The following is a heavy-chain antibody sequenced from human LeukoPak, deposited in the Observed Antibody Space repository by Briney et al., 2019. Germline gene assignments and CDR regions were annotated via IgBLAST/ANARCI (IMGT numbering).Heavy chain of an antibody. V-gene: IGHV3-74*01. Sequence: GGSLRLSCAASGYTFSSYWMHWVRQAPGKGLVWVSRINGDGSSTGYADSVKGRFTISRDNAKNTLYLQMNSLRAEDTAVYYCARDRSGPFDYWGQGTPVTVSS. D-gene: IGHD2-15*01. J-gene: IGHJ4*02. CDR1: GYTFSSYW. CDR2: INGDGSST. CDR3: ARDRSGPFDY.